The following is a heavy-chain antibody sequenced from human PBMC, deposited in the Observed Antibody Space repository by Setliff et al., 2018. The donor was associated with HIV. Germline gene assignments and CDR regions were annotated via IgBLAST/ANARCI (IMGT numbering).Heavy chain of an antibody. V-gene: IGHV4-61*08. Sequence: SETLSLTCSVSGGVSGGDMGVHDWSWIRQPPGKGLEWIGYIYDNEKTFYNPSLKSRVTITVDTSKNQFSLNLNSVTAADTALYYCVRHVDSDTSGHPDWFDPWGQGTLVTVSS. CDR3: VRHVDSDTSGHPDWFDP. CDR1: GGVSGGDMGVHD. J-gene: IGHJ5*02. CDR2: IYDNEKT. D-gene: IGHD3-22*01.